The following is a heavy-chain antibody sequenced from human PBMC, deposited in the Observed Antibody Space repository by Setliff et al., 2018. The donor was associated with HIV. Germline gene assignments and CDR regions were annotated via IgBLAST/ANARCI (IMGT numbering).Heavy chain of an antibody. J-gene: IGHJ4*02. CDR1: GGSITRTPYY. CDR3: ARLSGGMVPNY. D-gene: IGHD3-10*01. CDR2: IHHSGTA. Sequence: PSETLSLTCTVSGGSITRTPYYWGWIRQPPGKGLEWIGSIHHSGTAYDNPSRKSRVTISVDPSKNQILLRLSSVTAADTAVYYCARLSGGMVPNYWGQGTLVTVSS. V-gene: IGHV4-39*01.